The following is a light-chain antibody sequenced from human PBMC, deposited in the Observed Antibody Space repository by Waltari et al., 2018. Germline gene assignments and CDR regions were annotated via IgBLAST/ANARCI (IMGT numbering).Light chain of an antibody. CDR2: GSS. Sequence: QSVLTQPPSVSGAPGQRVTISCTGSGPNSGAGYDVHWYQHLPRAAPKLLIYGSSSRPLGVPDRFFGSTSGTSASLAITGLQAEDEGDYYCQSYDTSLSVVFGGGTKLTVL. CDR3: QSYDTSLSVV. J-gene: IGLJ3*02. CDR1: GPNSGAGYD. V-gene: IGLV1-40*01.